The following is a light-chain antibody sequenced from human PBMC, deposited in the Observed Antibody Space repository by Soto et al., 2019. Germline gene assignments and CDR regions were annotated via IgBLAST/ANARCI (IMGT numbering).Light chain of an antibody. CDR1: SGHSSYI. CDR2: LEGSGSY. J-gene: IGLJ3*02. CDR3: ETWDSNTWV. V-gene: IGLV4-60*02. Sequence: QLVLTQSSSASASLGSSVKLTCTLSSGHSSYIIAWHQQQPGKAPRYLMKLEGSGSYNKGSGVPDRFSGSSSGADRYLTMSNLQFDVEADYYCETWDSNTWVFGGGTKLTVL.